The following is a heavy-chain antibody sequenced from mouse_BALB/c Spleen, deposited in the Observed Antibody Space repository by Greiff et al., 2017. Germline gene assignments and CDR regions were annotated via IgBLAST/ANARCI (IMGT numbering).Heavy chain of an antibody. D-gene: IGHD1-1*01. Sequence: VKLQESGPRLVAPSQSLSITCTVSGFSLTSYGVHWVRQPPGKGLEWLGVIWAGGSTNYNSALMSRLSISKDNSKSQVFLKMNSLQTDDTAMYYCARDGDYYYGSSAMDYWGQGTSVTVSS. CDR1: GFSLTSYG. J-gene: IGHJ4*01. CDR2: IWAGGST. V-gene: IGHV2-9*02. CDR3: ARDGDYYYGSSAMDY.